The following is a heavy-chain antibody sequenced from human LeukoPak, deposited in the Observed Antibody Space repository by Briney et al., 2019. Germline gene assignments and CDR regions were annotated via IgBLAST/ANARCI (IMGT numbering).Heavy chain of an antibody. J-gene: IGHJ6*04. CDR3: ARDLAYDFWSGYGMDV. V-gene: IGHV4-59*01. D-gene: IGHD3-3*01. Sequence: SETLSLTCTVSGGSISSYYWSWIRQPPGKGLEWIGYIYYSGSTNYNPSLKSRVTISVDTSKNQFSLKLSSVTAADTAVYYCARDLAYDFWSGYGMDVWGKGTTVTVSS. CDR2: IYYSGST. CDR1: GGSISSYY.